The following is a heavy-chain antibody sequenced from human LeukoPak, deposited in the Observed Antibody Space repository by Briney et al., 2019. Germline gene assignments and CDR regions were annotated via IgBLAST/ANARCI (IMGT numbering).Heavy chain of an antibody. CDR3: AKVRSCINDVCRWDFVY. Sequence: PGGSLSLSCAASGFIFSSYAMSWVLQAPGKGLEWVSTISGSGGSTYYADSVKGRFTISRDNSKNTVYLQMNSLRAEDTAVYYCAKVRSCINDVCRWDFVYCGDGTLGTVSS. D-gene: IGHD2-8*01. CDR2: ISGSGGST. CDR1: GFIFSSYA. V-gene: IGHV3-23*01. J-gene: IGHJ4*03.